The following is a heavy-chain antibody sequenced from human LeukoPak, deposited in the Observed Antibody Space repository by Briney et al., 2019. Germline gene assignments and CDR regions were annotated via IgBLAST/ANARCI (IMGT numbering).Heavy chain of an antibody. V-gene: IGHV4-30-2*01. Sequence: PSHPLSLTCAVSGGPIRSGGYSWRWIPRPPGEGLEWSTHIDHSGSTYYHPPLPSRVNISVCRSRNQCSLKLSSVTAADTAVYYCARHHLVERMFDYWGQGTPGTVSP. CDR2: IDHSGST. CDR3: ARHHLVERMFDY. J-gene: IGHJ4*02. CDR1: GGPIRSGGYS. D-gene: IGHD1-1*01.